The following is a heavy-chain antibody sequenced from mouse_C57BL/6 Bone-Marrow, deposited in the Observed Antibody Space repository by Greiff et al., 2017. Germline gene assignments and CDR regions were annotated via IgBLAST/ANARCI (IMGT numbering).Heavy chain of an antibody. V-gene: IGHV1-19*01. CDR1: GYTFTDYY. J-gene: IGHJ2*01. CDR2: INPYNGGT. CDR3: ARTGWDYLDY. D-gene: IGHD4-1*01. Sequence: EVHLVESGPVLVKPGASVKMSCKASGYTFTDYYMNWVKQSHGKSLEWIGVINPYNGGTSYNQKFKGNATLTVDKSPSTAYMELNSLTSEDSAVYYWARTGWDYLDYWGQGTTLTVSS.